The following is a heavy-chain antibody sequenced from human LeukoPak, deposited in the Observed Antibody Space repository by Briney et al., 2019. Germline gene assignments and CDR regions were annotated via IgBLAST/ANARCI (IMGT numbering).Heavy chain of an antibody. CDR2: IYYSGTT. J-gene: IGHJ4*02. CDR3: AREDYYDSSGYLDY. CDR1: GGSISSSGYY. Sequence: PSETLSLTCTVSGGSISSSGYYWSWVRQHPGKSLEWIGNIYYSGTTYYNPSLKSRVTISVDTSKNQFSLKLFSVPAADTVVYYCAREDYYDSSGYLDYWGQGTLVTVSS. V-gene: IGHV4-31*03. D-gene: IGHD3-22*01.